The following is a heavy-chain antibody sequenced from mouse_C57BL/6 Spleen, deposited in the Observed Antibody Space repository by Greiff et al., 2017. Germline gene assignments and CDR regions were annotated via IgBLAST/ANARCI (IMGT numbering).Heavy chain of an antibody. CDR3: ARPSNWDGGYFDY. Sequence: EVQLQQSGPELVKPGASVKISCKASGYTFTDYYMNWVKQSQGKSLEWIGDINPNNGGTSYNQKFKGKATLTVDKSSSTAYMELRSLTSEDSAVYYCARPSNWDGGYFDYWGQGTTLTVSS. J-gene: IGHJ2*01. CDR2: INPNNGGT. V-gene: IGHV1-26*01. CDR1: GYTFTDYY. D-gene: IGHD4-1*01.